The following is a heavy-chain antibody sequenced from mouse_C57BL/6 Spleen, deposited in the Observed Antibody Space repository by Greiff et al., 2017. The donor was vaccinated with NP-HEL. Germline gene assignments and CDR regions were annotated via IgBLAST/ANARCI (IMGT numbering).Heavy chain of an antibody. CDR2: INPGSGGT. CDR1: GYAFTNYL. J-gene: IGHJ3*01. D-gene: IGHD1-1*01. CDR3: ARSDYYYGSSSWFAY. V-gene: IGHV1-54*01. Sequence: VQLQQSGAELVRPGTSVKVSCKASGYAFTNYLIEWVKQRPGQGLEWIGVINPGSGGTNYNEKFKGKATLTADKSSSTAYMQLSSLTSEDSAVYFCARSDYYYGSSSWFAYWGQGTLVTVSA.